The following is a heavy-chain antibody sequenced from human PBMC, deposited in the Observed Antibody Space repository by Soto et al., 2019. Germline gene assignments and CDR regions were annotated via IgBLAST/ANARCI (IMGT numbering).Heavy chain of an antibody. V-gene: IGHV1-3*01. CDR1: GYTITSYA. Sequence: ALVKVSCNASGYTITSYAMHLVRHAHGQRLEWMGWINAGNGNTKYSQKFQGRVTITRDTSASTAYMELSSLRSEDTAVYYCARGRYSSSWYPLFDYWGQGTLVTVSS. J-gene: IGHJ4*02. CDR2: INAGNGNT. D-gene: IGHD6-13*01. CDR3: ARGRYSSSWYPLFDY.